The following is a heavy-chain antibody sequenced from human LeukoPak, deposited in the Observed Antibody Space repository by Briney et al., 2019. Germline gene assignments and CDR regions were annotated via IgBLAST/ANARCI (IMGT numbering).Heavy chain of an antibody. V-gene: IGHV1-69*13. CDR1: GHTFTTYY. J-gene: IGHJ4*02. Sequence: SVKVSCKASGHTFTTYYVHLVRQAPGQGLEWMGGIIPILGTANYAQKFQGRVTITADESTSTAYMELSSLRSEDTAVYYCASSKSPSWTQIRFLEWLLDYWGQGTLVTVSS. CDR3: ASSKSPSWTQIRFLEWLLDY. D-gene: IGHD3-3*01. CDR2: IIPILGTA.